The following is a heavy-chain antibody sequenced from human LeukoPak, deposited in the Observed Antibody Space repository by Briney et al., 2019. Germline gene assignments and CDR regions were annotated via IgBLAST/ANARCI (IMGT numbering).Heavy chain of an antibody. V-gene: IGHV1-18*01. CDR3: ARVDSSGYERDY. CDR2: ISAYNGNT. J-gene: IGHJ4*02. CDR1: GYTFTSYG. Sequence: ASVTVSCKASGYTFTSYGISWVRQAPGQGLEWMGWISAYNGNTNYAQKLQGRVTMTTDTSTTTAYMELRSLRSDDTAVYYCARVDSSGYERDYWGQGTLVTVSS. D-gene: IGHD3-22*01.